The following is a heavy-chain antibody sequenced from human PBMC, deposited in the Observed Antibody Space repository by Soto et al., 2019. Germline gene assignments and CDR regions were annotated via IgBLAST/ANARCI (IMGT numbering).Heavy chain of an antibody. CDR1: GYSFTSHY. CDR3: TKGGISGSYYTSGSDAFDI. CDR2: INPSGGGT. D-gene: IGHD3-10*01. V-gene: IGHV1-46*03. Sequence: ASVKVSCKASGYSFTSHYMHWVRQAPGQGLEWMGLINPSGGGTSYAQKFQGRVTMIRDTSTSTVYMELSSLRSEDTAVFYCTKGGISGSYYTSGSDAFDIWGQGTMVTVSS. J-gene: IGHJ3*02.